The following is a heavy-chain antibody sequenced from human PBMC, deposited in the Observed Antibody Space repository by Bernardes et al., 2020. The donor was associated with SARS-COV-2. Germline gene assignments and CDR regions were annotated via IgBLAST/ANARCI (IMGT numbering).Heavy chain of an antibody. CDR3: AREDCSSTSCYGEWYFQH. J-gene: IGHJ1*01. Sequence: ASVKVSCKASGYTFTGYYMHWVRQAPGQGLEWMGWINPNSGGTNYAQKFQGWVTMTRDTSISTAYMELSRLRSDDTAVYYCAREDCSSTSCYGEWYFQHWGQGTLVTVSS. V-gene: IGHV1-2*04. CDR1: GYTFTGYY. D-gene: IGHD2-2*01. CDR2: INPNSGGT.